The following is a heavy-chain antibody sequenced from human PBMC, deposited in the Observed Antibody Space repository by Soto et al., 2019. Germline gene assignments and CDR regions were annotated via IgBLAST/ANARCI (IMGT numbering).Heavy chain of an antibody. CDR1: GGTFSSYA. CDR2: IIPIFGTA. Sequence: QVQLVQSGAEVKKPGSSVKVSCKASGGTFSSYAISWVRQAPGQGLEWMGGIIPIFGTANYAQKFQGRVTMTADESTSTGYMELSSLRSEDTAVYYCASGGNGGASSYYYYYYGMDVWGQGTTVTVSS. V-gene: IGHV1-69*01. J-gene: IGHJ6*02. CDR3: ASGGNGGASSYYYYYYGMDV. D-gene: IGHD6-6*01.